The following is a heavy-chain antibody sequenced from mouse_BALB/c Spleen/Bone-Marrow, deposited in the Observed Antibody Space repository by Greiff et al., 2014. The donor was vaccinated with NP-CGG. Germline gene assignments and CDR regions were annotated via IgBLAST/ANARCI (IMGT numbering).Heavy chain of an antibody. Sequence: VQLQQSGSELVRPEASVKMSCKASGYTFTGYYMQWVKQRPGEGLEWIGDIYPGNGSTNYNQKFKNKATLAVDTSSRTAYMQLSSLTSEDSAVYYCTRGLRLHAAIEIWGGGTSVTVAS. CDR3: TRGLRLHAAIEI. CDR2: IYPGNGST. D-gene: IGHD3-3*01. CDR1: GYTFTGYY. V-gene: IGHV1-55*01. J-gene: IGHJ1*01.